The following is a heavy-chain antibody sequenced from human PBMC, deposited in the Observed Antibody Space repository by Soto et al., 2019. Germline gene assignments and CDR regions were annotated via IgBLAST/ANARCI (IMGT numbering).Heavy chain of an antibody. CDR3: ARSDCSSTSCYTGMDV. CDR1: GYSFTSYW. CDR2: IYPGDSDT. V-gene: IGHV5-51*01. J-gene: IGHJ6*02. D-gene: IGHD2-2*02. Sequence: GESLKISCKGSGYSFTSYWIGWVRQMPGKGLEWIGIIYPGDSDTRYSPSFQGQVTISADKSISTAYLQWSSLKASDTAMYYCARSDCSSTSCYTGMDVWGQGTTVTVSS.